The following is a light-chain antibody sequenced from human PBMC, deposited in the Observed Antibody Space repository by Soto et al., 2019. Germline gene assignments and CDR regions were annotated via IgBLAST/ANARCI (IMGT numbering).Light chain of an antibody. J-gene: IGLJ1*01. CDR1: SSNIGAGYG. CDR3: QSYDSSLSVLYV. V-gene: IGLV1-40*01. Sequence: QSVLTQPPSVSGAPGQRVTISCTGSSSNIGAGYGVHWFQQLPGTAPKLLIYGNTNRPSGVPDRFSGSKSDTSASLAITGLQPEDGADYYCQSYDSSLSVLYVFGTGTKVTVL. CDR2: GNT.